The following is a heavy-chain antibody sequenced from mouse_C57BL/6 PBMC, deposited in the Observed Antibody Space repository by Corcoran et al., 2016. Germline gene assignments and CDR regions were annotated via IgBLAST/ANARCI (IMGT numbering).Heavy chain of an antibody. J-gene: IGHJ4*01. CDR1: GYSITSGYY. D-gene: IGHD4-1*01. Sequence: DVQLQESGPGLVKPSQSLSLTCSVTGYSITSGYYWNWIRQFPGNKLEWMGYISYDGSNNYNPSLKNRISITRDTSKNQFFLKLNSVTTEDTATYYCARCWDVRAMDYWGQGTSVTVSS. CDR3: ARCWDVRAMDY. V-gene: IGHV3-6*01. CDR2: ISYDGSN.